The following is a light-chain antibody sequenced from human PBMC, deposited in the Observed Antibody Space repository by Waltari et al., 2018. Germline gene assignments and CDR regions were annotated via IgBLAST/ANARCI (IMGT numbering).Light chain of an antibody. J-gene: IGLJ3*02. CDR2: GAS. CDR1: NGAVTSGYH. CDR3: LLYYGGTLV. V-gene: IGLV7-43*01. Sequence: QTVVTQEPSLTVSPGGTVTLTCASSNGAVTSGYHPNWVQQKPGQPPRALIYGASNRHSWTPVRFSGSLFGGKAALTLSGVQPEDEAVYYCLLYYGGTLVFGGGTRLTVL.